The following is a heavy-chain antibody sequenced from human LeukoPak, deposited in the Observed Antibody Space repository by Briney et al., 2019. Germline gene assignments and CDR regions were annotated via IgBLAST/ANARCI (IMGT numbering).Heavy chain of an antibody. D-gene: IGHD1-20*01. CDR1: GFTFSSYG. CDR3: ARGGYNWNDAPET. CDR2: ISYDGSNK. V-gene: IGHV3-30*03. J-gene: IGHJ5*02. Sequence: GGSLRLSCAASGFTFSSYGMHWVRQAPGKGLEWVAVISYDGSNKYYADSVKGRFTISRDNSKNTLYLQMNSLRAEDTAVYYCARGGYNWNDAPETWGQGTLVTVSS.